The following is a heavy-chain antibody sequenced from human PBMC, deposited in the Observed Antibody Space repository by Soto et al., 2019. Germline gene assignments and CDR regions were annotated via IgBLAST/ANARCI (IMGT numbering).Heavy chain of an antibody. J-gene: IGHJ4*02. D-gene: IGHD3-22*01. CDR3: ARDAIYYDSSGSLDY. CDR2: INPNSGGT. CDR1: GYTFTGYY. Sequence: GASVKVSCKASGYTFTGYYMHWVRQAPGQGLEWMGWINPNSGGTNYAQKFQGWVTMTRDTSISTAYMELSRLRSDDTAVYYCARDAIYYDSSGSLDYWGQGTLVTVS. V-gene: IGHV1-2*04.